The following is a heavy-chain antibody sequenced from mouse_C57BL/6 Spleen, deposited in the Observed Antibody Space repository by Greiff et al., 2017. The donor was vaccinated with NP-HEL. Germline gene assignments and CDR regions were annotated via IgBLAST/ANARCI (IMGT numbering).Heavy chain of an antibody. CDR1: GYTFTSYW. CDR3: ARRDSNYAMDY. Sequence: QVQLQQSGAELVMPGASVKLSCKASGYTFTSYWMHWVKQRPGQGLEWIGEIDPSDSYTNYNQKFKGKSTLTVDKSSSTAYMQLSSLTSEDSAVYYCARRDSNYAMDYWGQGTSVTVSS. D-gene: IGHD2-5*01. CDR2: IDPSDSYT. V-gene: IGHV1-69*01. J-gene: IGHJ4*01.